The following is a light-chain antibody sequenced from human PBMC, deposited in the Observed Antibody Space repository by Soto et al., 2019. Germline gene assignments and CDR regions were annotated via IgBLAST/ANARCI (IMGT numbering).Light chain of an antibody. J-gene: IGKJ4*01. CDR3: QQRYRTPLT. V-gene: IGKV1-39*01. Sequence: DIKMTQPPSTLSGSVGDRATLTCRASQSIGGFLTWYQQKFGQAPKLLIYAASSWQSGVPSRFSGSGAATDFTLTSSSLQPDGFATYCWQQRYRTPLTFGGGTKVEI. CDR2: AAS. CDR1: QSIGGF.